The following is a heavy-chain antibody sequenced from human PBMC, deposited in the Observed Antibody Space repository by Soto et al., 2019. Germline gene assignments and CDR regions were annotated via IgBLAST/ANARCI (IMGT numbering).Heavy chain of an antibody. D-gene: IGHD1-1*01. V-gene: IGHV4-34*01. CDR2: INHSGST. CDR3: ASETQLERTYDY. J-gene: IGHJ4*02. Sequence: SETLSLTCAVYGGSFSGYYWSWIRQPPGKGLEWIGEINHSGSTNYNPSLKSRVTISVDTSKNQFSLKLSSVTAADTAVYYCASETQLERTYDYWGQGTLVTVS. CDR1: GGSFSGYY.